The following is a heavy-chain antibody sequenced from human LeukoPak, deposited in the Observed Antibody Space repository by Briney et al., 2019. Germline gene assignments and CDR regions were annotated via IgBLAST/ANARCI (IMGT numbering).Heavy chain of an antibody. CDR1: GFTVSNKY. Sequence: PGGSLRLSCAASGFTVSNKYMSWVRQAPGKGLEWVSIMYGGGSTYYADSVKGRFTISRDNSNNTLYLQMNSLRAEDTAVYYCAREPLNYYDSSGYHHWYFDLWGRGSLVTVSS. V-gene: IGHV3-66*01. CDR2: MYGGGST. CDR3: AREPLNYYDSSGYHHWYFDL. J-gene: IGHJ2*01. D-gene: IGHD3-22*01.